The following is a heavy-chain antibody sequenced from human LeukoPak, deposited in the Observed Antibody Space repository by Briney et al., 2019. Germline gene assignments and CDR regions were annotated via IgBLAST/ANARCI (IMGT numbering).Heavy chain of an antibody. CDR2: IRSKANSYAT. J-gene: IGHJ5*02. CDR3: AKDRGYDILTGAHT. Sequence: PGGSLRLSCAASGFTFSGSAMHWVRQASGKGLEWVGRIRSKANSYATAYAASVKGRFTISRDDSKNTLYLQMNSLRAEDTAVYYCAKDRGYDILTGAHTWGQGTLVTVSS. D-gene: IGHD3-9*01. CDR1: GFTFSGSA. V-gene: IGHV3-73*01.